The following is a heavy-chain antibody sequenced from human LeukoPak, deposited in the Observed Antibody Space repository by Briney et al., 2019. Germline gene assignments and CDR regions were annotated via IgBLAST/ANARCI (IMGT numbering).Heavy chain of an antibody. CDR3: ARLRVRPRRQYSSSWYGWFDP. CDR2: IYYSGST. V-gene: IGHV4-39*02. J-gene: IGHJ5*02. D-gene: IGHD6-13*01. Sequence: PSETLSLTCTVSGGSISSNNYYWGWIRQPPGKWLEWIGSIYYSGSTFYNPSRQSRVTISVDTSKNHFSLRLSSVTAADTAVYYCARLRVRPRRQYSSSWYGWFDPWGQGTLVTVSS. CDR1: GGSISSNNYY.